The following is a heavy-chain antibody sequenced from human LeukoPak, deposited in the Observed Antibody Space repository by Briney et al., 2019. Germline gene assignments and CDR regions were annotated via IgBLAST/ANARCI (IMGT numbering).Heavy chain of an antibody. D-gene: IGHD2-2*02. Sequence: PGGSLRLSCAASGFTFSSYAMSWVRQAPGRGLEWVSAISGSGGNTYYADSVKGRFTISRDNSKNTLYLQMNSLRAEDTAVYYCAREGCSSTSCYSWGQGTLVTVSS. V-gene: IGHV3-23*01. CDR1: GFTFSSYA. CDR2: ISGSGGNT. J-gene: IGHJ4*02. CDR3: AREGCSSTSCYS.